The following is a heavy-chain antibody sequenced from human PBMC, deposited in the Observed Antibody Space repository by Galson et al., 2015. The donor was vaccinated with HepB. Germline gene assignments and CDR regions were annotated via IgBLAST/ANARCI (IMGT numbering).Heavy chain of an antibody. CDR2: ISWDDDE. J-gene: IGHJ4*02. Sequence: PALVKPTQTLTLTCTFPGFSLGASAMGVAWIRQPPGKALEWLALISWDDDERYSPYLKSRLTITKDTFKNQAVLRMTNMDPVDTATYYCAHSLGLVGPYFDYWGQGILVTVSS. V-gene: IGHV2-5*02. CDR3: AHSLGLVGPYFDY. D-gene: IGHD2-8*02. CDR1: GFSLGASAMG.